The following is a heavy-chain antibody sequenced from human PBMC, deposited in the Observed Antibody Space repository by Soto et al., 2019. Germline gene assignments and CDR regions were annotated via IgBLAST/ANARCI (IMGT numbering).Heavy chain of an antibody. D-gene: IGHD3-3*01. CDR3: ARAGGGYYDFWSGYLQDYYYGMDV. CDR1: GGSISSGGYS. CDR2: IYHSGST. Sequence: PSETLSLTCAVSGGSISSGGYSWSWIRQPPGKGLEWIGYIYHSGSTYYNPSLKSRVTISVDRSKNQFSLKLSSVTAADTAVYYCARAGGGYYDFWSGYLQDYYYGMDVWGQGTTVTVSS. J-gene: IGHJ6*02. V-gene: IGHV4-30-2*01.